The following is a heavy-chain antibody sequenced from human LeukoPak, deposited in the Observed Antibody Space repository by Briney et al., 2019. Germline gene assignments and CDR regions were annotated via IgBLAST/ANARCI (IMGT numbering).Heavy chain of an antibody. Sequence: SKTLCLSCAVSDDSFSRHYWTWSRQPPGKGLEWIGYISYIGSTNYNPSLKSRVTISIDTSRNQFSLRLSSVTAADTAVYYCARDLVTVTKGFDIWGQGIMVSVSS. D-gene: IGHD4-17*01. CDR3: ARDLVTVTKGFDI. V-gene: IGHV4-59*11. J-gene: IGHJ3*02. CDR1: DDSFSRHY. CDR2: ISYIGST.